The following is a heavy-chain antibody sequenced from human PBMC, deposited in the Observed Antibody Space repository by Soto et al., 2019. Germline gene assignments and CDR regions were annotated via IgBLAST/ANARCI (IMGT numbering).Heavy chain of an antibody. V-gene: IGHV1-8*01. CDR3: ARTRMPGIAVAVDMDV. J-gene: IGHJ6*03. Sequence: GASVKVSCKASGYTFTSYDMNWVRQATGQRLEWMGWMNPNSGNTGYAQKFQGRVTMTRNTSISTAYMELSSLRSEDTAVYYCARTRMPGIAVAVDMDVWGKGTTVTVSS. CDR1: GYTFTSYD. CDR2: MNPNSGNT. D-gene: IGHD6-19*01.